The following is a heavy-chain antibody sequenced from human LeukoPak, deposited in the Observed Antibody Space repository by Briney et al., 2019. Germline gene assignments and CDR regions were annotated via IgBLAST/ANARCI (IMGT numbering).Heavy chain of an antibody. CDR3: ARGQLYYDFWSGYFEKVNWFDP. CDR1: GGSLSGSY. Sequence: SETLSLTCAVYGGSLSGSYWSWIRQPPGKGLEWIGEINHSGSANYNPSLKSRVTISVDTSKNQSSLKLSSVTAADTAVYYCARGQLYYDFWSGYFEKVNWFDPWGQGTLVTVSS. V-gene: IGHV4-34*01. CDR2: INHSGSA. J-gene: IGHJ5*02. D-gene: IGHD3-3*01.